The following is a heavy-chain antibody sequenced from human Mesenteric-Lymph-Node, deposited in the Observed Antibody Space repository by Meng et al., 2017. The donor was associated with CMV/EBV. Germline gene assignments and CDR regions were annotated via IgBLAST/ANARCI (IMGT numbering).Heavy chain of an antibody. V-gene: IGHV4-38-2*02. CDR2: IYHSGST. CDR3: ARVRDLFRYFDY. Sequence: GSLRLSCTVSGYSISSGYYWGWIRQPPGKGLEWIGSIYHSGSTYYNPSLKSRVTISVDTSKNQFSLKLTSVTAADTAVYYCARVRDLFRYFDYWGQGTLVTVSS. CDR1: GYSISSGYY. J-gene: IGHJ4*02.